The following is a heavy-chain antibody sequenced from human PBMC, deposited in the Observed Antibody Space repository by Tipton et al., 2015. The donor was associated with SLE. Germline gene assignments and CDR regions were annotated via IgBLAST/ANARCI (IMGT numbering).Heavy chain of an antibody. Sequence: SLRLSCAASGFTFSSYEMNWVRQAPGKGLEWVSYISSSGSTIYYADSVKGRFTISRDNAKNSLYLQMNSLRAEDTAVYYCARDRIAVAGTIPLGWYFDLWGRGTLVTVSS. CDR3: ARDRIAVAGTIPLGWYFDL. V-gene: IGHV3-48*03. J-gene: IGHJ2*01. CDR2: ISSSGSTI. CDR1: GFTFSSYE. D-gene: IGHD6-19*01.